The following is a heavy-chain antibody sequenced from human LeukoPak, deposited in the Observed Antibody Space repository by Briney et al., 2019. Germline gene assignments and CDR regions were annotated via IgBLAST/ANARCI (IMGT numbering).Heavy chain of an antibody. CDR2: IRDSGSST. D-gene: IGHD1-26*01. Sequence: PGGALRLSCAASGFTFSSYAMSRVRQAPGKGLEWVSAIRDSGSSTHYADSVKGRSTTSRDNSKNTLFLQMNSLRAEDTAIYYCAKYGPQDSGSSHFDYWGQGALVTVSS. CDR3: AKYGPQDSGSSHFDY. J-gene: IGHJ4*02. CDR1: GFTFSSYA. V-gene: IGHV3-23*01.